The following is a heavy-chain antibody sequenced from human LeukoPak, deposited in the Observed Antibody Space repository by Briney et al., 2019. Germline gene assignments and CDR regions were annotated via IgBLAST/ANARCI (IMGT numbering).Heavy chain of an antibody. D-gene: IGHD6-13*01. J-gene: IGHJ4*02. CDR2: INHSGST. CDR3: ARRGVLGIAAA. Sequence: SETLSLTCAVYGGSFSGYYWSWIRQPPGRGLEWIGEINHSGSTNYNPSLKSRVTISVDTSKNQFSLKLSSVTAADTAVYYCARRGVLGIAAAWGQGTLVTVSS. CDR1: GGSFSGYY. V-gene: IGHV4-34*01.